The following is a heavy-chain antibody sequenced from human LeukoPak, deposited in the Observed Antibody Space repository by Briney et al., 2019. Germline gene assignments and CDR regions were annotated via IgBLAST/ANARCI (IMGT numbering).Heavy chain of an antibody. J-gene: IGHJ4*02. CDR1: GGSISSSSYY. V-gene: IGHV4-39*01. CDR3: ARRRAGYNQLDY. D-gene: IGHD5-24*01. Sequence: SETLSLTCTVSGGSISSSSYYWGWIRQPPGKGLEWIGSIYYSGSTYYNPSLKSRVTISVDTSKNQFSLKLSSVTAADTAVYYCARRRAGYNQLDYWGQGTLVTVSS. CDR2: IYYSGST.